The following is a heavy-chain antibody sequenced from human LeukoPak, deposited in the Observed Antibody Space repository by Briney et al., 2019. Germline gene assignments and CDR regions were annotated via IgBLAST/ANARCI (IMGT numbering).Heavy chain of an antibody. D-gene: IGHD7-27*01. CDR1: GFTFSGYW. Sequence: GGSLRLSCAASGFTFSGYWMYWVRQAPGKGLVWVSLINSDGSSTNYADSVKGRFTISRDNAKNTLYLQVNSLRADDTAVYYCARHLGTYSDHWGQGTLVTVSS. V-gene: IGHV3-74*01. CDR2: INSDGSST. CDR3: ARHLGTYSDH. J-gene: IGHJ4*02.